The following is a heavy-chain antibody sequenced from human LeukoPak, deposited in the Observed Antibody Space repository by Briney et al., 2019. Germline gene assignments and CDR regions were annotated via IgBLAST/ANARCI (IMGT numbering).Heavy chain of an antibody. CDR2: MSHDGSLK. J-gene: IGHJ4*02. Sequence: GKSLRPSCAASGFSLSNFGMHWVRQAPGKGLEWVAVMSHDGSLKSYADSVEGRFTISRDISKNTLYLQMNSLRAEDTAVYYCARDFNYYFDYWGQGTLVTVSS. D-gene: IGHD5-24*01. CDR3: ARDFNYYFDY. V-gene: IGHV3-33*01. CDR1: GFSLSNFG.